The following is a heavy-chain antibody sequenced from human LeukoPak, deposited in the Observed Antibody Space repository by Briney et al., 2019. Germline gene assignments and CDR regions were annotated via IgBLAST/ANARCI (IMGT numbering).Heavy chain of an antibody. Sequence: GGSLRLSCAASGFTFSSYSMNWVRQAPGKGLEWVSSISSSSSYIYYADSVKGRFTISRDNAKNSLHLQMNSLRADDTAVYYCARAKPADFDLWGRGTLVTVSS. CDR2: ISSSSSYI. CDR3: ARAKPADFDL. CDR1: GFTFSSYS. J-gene: IGHJ2*01. V-gene: IGHV3-21*01.